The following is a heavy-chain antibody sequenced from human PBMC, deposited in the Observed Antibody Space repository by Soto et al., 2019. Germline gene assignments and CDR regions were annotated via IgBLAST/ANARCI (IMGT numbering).Heavy chain of an antibody. CDR3: AKAWGSIGHPGAFDI. D-gene: IGHD3-16*01. CDR1: GFTFSSYA. Sequence: PGGSLRLSCAASGFTFSSYAMSWVRQAPGKGLEWVSAISGSGGSTYYADSVKGRFTISRDNSKNTLYLQMNSLRVEDTAVYYCAKAWGSIGHPGAFDIWGQGTMVTVSS. J-gene: IGHJ3*02. CDR2: ISGSGGST. V-gene: IGHV3-23*01.